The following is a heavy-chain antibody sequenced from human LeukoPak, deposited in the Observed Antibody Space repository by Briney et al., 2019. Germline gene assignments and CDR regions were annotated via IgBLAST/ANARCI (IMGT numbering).Heavy chain of an antibody. D-gene: IGHD3-22*01. CDR3: ARGPNYYDSSGYYSEY. CDR1: GFTFSSYS. J-gene: IGHJ4*02. V-gene: IGHV3-21*01. Sequence: GGSLRLSCAASGFTFSSYSMNWVRKAPGKGLEWVSSISSSGGYIFDADSVKGRFTISRDNAKNSLYLQMNSLRAEDTAVYYCARGPNYYDSSGYYSEYWGQGTLVTVSS. CDR2: ISSSGGYI.